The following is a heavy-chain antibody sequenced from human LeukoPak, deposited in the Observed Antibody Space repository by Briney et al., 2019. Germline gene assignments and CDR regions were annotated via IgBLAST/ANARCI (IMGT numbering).Heavy chain of an antibody. Sequence: GGSLRLSCAASGFTFSDYNMNWVRQAPGKGLEWVSYITNGGSTIHHADSVKGRFTISRDNAKKTLYLQMNSLRAEDTAVYYCARSIGLTGGGVDVWGQGTTVAVSS. D-gene: IGHD3-9*01. CDR1: GFTFSDYN. J-gene: IGHJ6*02. V-gene: IGHV3-11*01. CDR3: ARSIGLTGGGVDV. CDR2: ITNGGSTI.